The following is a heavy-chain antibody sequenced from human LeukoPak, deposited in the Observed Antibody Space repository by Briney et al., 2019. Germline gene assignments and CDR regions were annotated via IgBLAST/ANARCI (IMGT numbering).Heavy chain of an antibody. Sequence: PSETLSLTCTVSGGSISSNSYYWDWIRQPPGKGLDWIGSIFYSGTTYHNPSLKSRVTISVDTSKNQFSLSLSSVTAADTAVYYCSRQRPYYSDGSGYYDPWGQGTLVTVSS. V-gene: IGHV4-39*01. J-gene: IGHJ5*02. CDR1: GGSISSNSYY. CDR2: IFYSGTT. CDR3: SRQRPYYSDGSGYYDP. D-gene: IGHD3-22*01.